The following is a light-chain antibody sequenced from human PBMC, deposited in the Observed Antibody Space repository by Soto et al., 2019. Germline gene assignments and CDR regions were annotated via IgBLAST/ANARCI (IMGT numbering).Light chain of an antibody. V-gene: IGKV1-33*01. CDR1: QDISNY. Sequence: DIQMTQSPSSLSASVGDRVTITCQASQDISNYLNWYQQKPGKAPKLLIYDASNLETGVPSRFSGSGSGTDFTFTISSLQLEDIATYYCQQYDNLYTFGQGTKLEIK. CDR3: QQYDNLYT. J-gene: IGKJ2*01. CDR2: DAS.